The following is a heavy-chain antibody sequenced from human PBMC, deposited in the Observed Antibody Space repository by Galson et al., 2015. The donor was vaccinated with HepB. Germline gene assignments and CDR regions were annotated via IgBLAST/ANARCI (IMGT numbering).Heavy chain of an antibody. CDR1: GFTLSSYS. J-gene: IGHJ4*02. CDR2: ISSSSSYI. Sequence: SLRLSGAASGFTLSSYSMTWVRQAPGKGLEWVSSISSSSSYIYCADSVKGRFTISRDNAKNSLYLQMNSLRAEDTAVYYCARDLAGGGPMGGQGTLVTVSS. CDR3: ARDLAGGGPM. D-gene: IGHD2-15*01. V-gene: IGHV3-21*01.